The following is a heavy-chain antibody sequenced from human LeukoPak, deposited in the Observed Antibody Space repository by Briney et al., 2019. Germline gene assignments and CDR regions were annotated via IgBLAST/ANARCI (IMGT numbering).Heavy chain of an antibody. CDR2: IRQDGSEK. D-gene: IGHD3-10*01. V-gene: IGHV3-7*01. CDR3: VRESRSGTSY. J-gene: IGHJ4*02. Sequence: GGSLTLSCAAWGFTLRNYWMSGLRESPGKAPEWVANIRQDGSEKQYVDSVKGRFTISRDNAKNSLYLQMNSLRAEDMAVFFCVRESRSGTSYWGQGTLVTVSS. CDR1: GFTLRNYW.